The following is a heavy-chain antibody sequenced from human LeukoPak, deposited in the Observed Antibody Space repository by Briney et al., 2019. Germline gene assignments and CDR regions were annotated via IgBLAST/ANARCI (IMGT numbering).Heavy chain of an antibody. D-gene: IGHD6-19*01. V-gene: IGHV4-59*01. J-gene: IGHJ4*02. CDR1: GGSISSYY. Sequence: SETLSLTCTVSGGSISSYYWSWVRQPPGKGLEWIGYIHYSGSTTYNPTLKSRAPISLDKSRNQFSLRLSSVTAADTAVYYCARRHSSGWYGVLDYWGQGTLVTVSS. CDR3: ARRHSSGWYGVLDY. CDR2: IHYSGST.